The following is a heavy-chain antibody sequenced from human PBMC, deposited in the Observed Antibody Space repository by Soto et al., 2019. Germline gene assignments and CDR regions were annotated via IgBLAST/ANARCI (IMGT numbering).Heavy chain of an antibody. V-gene: IGHV1-2*02. Sequence: GASVKVSCKASGYPFSDTQIQWLRRAPGQGLEWKGRINPKSDDTNYAQKFQGRVTMTRDTSIDTAYLELTGLTSDDTATYYCARKHSLDYIRWGLDPWGQGTLVTVSS. J-gene: IGHJ5*02. CDR1: GYPFSDTQ. CDR3: ARKHSLDYIRWGLDP. CDR2: INPKSDDT. D-gene: IGHD4-4*01.